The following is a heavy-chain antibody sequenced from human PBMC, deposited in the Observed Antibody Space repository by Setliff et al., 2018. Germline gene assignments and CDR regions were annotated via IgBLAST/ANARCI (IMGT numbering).Heavy chain of an antibody. D-gene: IGHD6-19*01. CDR2: IYHGGNT. Sequence: SETLSLTCDVSGGSVSSSSWWTWVRQPPGKGLEWIGQIYHGGNTRYNPSLKSRLTMSIDKSKNQVSLELSSVTTADTAVYYCARDTSSDWAAWFDPWSQGILVTVSS. CDR1: GGSVSSSSW. J-gene: IGHJ5*02. V-gene: IGHV4-4*02. CDR3: ARDTSSDWAAWFDP.